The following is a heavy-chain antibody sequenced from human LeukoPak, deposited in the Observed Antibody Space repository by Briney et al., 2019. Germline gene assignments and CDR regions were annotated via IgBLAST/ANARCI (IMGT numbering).Heavy chain of an antibody. CDR2: ISGSGGST. CDR3: ARDFHDSSGYYYYYYGMDV. CDR1: GFTFSSYA. D-gene: IGHD3-22*01. Sequence: GGSLRLSCAASGFTFSSYAMSWVRQAPGKGLEWVSAISGSGGSTYYADSVKGRFTISRDNSKNTLYLQMNSLRAEDTAVYYCARDFHDSSGYYYYYYGMDVWGQGTTVTVSS. V-gene: IGHV3-23*01. J-gene: IGHJ6*02.